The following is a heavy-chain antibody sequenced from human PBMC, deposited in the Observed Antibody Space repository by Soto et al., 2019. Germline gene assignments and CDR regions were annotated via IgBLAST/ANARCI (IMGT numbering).Heavy chain of an antibody. CDR3: ASDWRYDFWSGYSVSPNWFDP. V-gene: IGHV1-18*01. Sequence: ASVKVSCKASGGTFSSYTISWVRQAPGQGLEWMGWISAYNGNTNYAQKLQGRVTMTTDTSTSTAYMELRSLRSDDTAVYYCASDWRYDFWSGYSVSPNWFDPWGQGTLVTVSS. D-gene: IGHD3-3*01. J-gene: IGHJ5*02. CDR2: ISAYNGNT. CDR1: GGTFSSYT.